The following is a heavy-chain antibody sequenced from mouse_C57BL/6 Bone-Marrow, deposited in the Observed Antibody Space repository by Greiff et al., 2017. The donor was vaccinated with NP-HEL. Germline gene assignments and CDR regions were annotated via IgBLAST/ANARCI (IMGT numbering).Heavy chain of an antibody. D-gene: IGHD2-3*01. Sequence: EVKVEESGGGLVQPGGSMKLSCAASGFTFSDAWMDWVRQSPEKGLEWVAEIRNNANNHATYYAVSVKGRFTISRDDPKSSVYLQMNSLRAEDTCIYYCTRDGRVPFAYWGQGTLVTVSA. J-gene: IGHJ3*01. CDR2: IRNNANNHAT. CDR3: TRDGRVPFAY. CDR1: GFTFSDAW. V-gene: IGHV6-6*01.